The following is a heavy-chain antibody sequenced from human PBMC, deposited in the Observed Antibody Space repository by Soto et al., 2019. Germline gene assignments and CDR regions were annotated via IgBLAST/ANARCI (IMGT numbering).Heavy chain of an antibody. CDR1: GYTFTSYG. V-gene: IGHV1-18*01. D-gene: IGHD3-16*01. Sequence: ASVKVSCKASGYTFTSYGISWVRQAPGQGLEWMGWISAYNGNTKYSQKFQGRVTITRDTTASTAYMELSSLRSEDTAVYYCARIAGGAGKTSYYYLYGMDVWGQGTTVTVSS. CDR3: ARIAGGAGKTSYYYLYGMDV. J-gene: IGHJ6*02. CDR2: ISAYNGNT.